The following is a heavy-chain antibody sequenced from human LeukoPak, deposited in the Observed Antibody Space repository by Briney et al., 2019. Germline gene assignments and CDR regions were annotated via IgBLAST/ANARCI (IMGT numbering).Heavy chain of an antibody. D-gene: IGHD3-22*01. Sequence: GGSLRLSCAASGFTFSSYAMSWVRQAPGKGLEWVSGISTSGGSTSYADSVKGRFTISRDNPRNTLYMQVNSLRAEDTALYYCAIMHPYYDGSGYWVQWGQGTLVTVPS. CDR1: GFTFSSYA. CDR3: AIMHPYYDGSGYWVQ. CDR2: ISTSGGST. V-gene: IGHV3-23*01. J-gene: IGHJ4*02.